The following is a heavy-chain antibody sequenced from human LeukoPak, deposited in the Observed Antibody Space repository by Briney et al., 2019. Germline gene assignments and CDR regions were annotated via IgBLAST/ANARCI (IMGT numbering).Heavy chain of an antibody. CDR2: ILSDGSYE. CDR1: GFSLSRNG. CDR3: AKDAPRGIAVAGGGYYFDY. D-gene: IGHD6-19*01. J-gene: IGHJ4*02. Sequence: PGGSLRLSCATSGFSLSRNGMHWVRQAPGQGLEWVAFILSDGSYEYYADSVKGRFTISRDTSRNTLFLQMNSLRAEDTAVYYCAKDAPRGIAVAGGGYYFDYWGQGTLVTVSS. V-gene: IGHV3-30*02.